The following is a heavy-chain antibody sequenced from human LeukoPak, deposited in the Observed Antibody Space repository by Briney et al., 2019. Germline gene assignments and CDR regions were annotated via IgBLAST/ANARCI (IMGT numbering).Heavy chain of an antibody. V-gene: IGHV4-61*08. D-gene: IGHD6-19*01. Sequence: ASETLSLTCTVSGGSISSGGYYWSWIRQPPGKGLEWIGYIYYSGSTNYNPSLKSRVTISVDTSKNQFSLKLSSVTAADTAVYYCARHAEQQWPAGFDLWGRGTLVTVSS. J-gene: IGHJ2*01. CDR2: IYYSGST. CDR3: ARHAEQQWPAGFDL. CDR1: GGSISSGGYY.